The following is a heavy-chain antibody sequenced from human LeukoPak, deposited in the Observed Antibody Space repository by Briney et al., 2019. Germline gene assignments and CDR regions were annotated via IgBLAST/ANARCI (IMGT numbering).Heavy chain of an antibody. D-gene: IGHD6-19*01. J-gene: IGHJ4*02. CDR2: IYYSGST. Sequence: TSETLSLTCTVSGGSISSYYWSWIRQPPGKGLEWIGYIYYSGSTNYNPSLKSRVTMSVDTSKNQFSLKLSSVTAADTAVYYCAREGRAVAGAVDYWGQGTLVTVSS. CDR1: GGSISSYY. V-gene: IGHV4-59*12. CDR3: AREGRAVAGAVDY.